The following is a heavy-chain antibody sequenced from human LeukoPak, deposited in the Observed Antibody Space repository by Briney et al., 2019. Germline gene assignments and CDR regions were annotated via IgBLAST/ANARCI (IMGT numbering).Heavy chain of an antibody. D-gene: IGHD7-27*01. Sequence: GGSLRLSCAASGFTFSSYSMNWVRQAPGKGLEWVSSISSSSSYRYYADSAKGRFTISRDNAKNSLYLQMNSLRAGDTAVYYCAKDLTGDLDAFDIWGQGTMVTVSS. CDR3: AKDLTGDLDAFDI. CDR1: GFTFSSYS. V-gene: IGHV3-21*01. J-gene: IGHJ3*02. CDR2: ISSSSSYR.